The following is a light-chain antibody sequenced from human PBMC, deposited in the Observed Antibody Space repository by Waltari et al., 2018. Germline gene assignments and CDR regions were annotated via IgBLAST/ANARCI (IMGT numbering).Light chain of an antibody. CDR2: GNN. Sequence: QSVLTQPPSLSGAPGQRVTISCTGSSPNLGAGSDVHWYQQLPGTAPKPLIYGNNNRPSGVPDRFSGSRSGTSASLAITGLQAEDEADYYCQSYDNSLSGAWVFGGGTKLTVL. V-gene: IGLV1-40*01. CDR3: QSYDNSLSGAWV. CDR1: SPNLGAGSD. J-gene: IGLJ3*02.